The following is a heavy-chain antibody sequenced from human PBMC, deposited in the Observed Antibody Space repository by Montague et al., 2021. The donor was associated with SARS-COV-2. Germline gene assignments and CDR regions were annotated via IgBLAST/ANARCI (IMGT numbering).Heavy chain of an antibody. CDR3: ARGVPLGYDFWSGYPEIGDFDY. CDR2: IYYSGST. Sequence: SETLSLTCTVSGGSISSSSYYWGWIHQPPGKGLEWIGSIYYSGSTYYNPSLKSRVTISVETSKNQFSLKLSSVTAADTDLYYCARGVPLGYDFWSGYPEIGDFDYWGQGTLVTVSS. J-gene: IGHJ4*02. V-gene: IGHV4-39*01. D-gene: IGHD3-3*01. CDR1: GGSISSSSYY.